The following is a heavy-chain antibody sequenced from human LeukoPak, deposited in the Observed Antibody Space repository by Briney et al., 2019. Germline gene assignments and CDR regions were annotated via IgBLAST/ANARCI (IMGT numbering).Heavy chain of an antibody. V-gene: IGHV5-51*01. CDR3: ARRGDVYNAWFDP. CDR1: GYSFTNYW. Sequence: GESLKISCKGSGYSFTNYWIGWVRQMPGKGPEWMGIIHCGDSDTRYNPSFQGQVTISVDKSINTAYLQWSSLKASDTAMYYCARRGDVYNAWFDPWGQGTLVTVSS. J-gene: IGHJ5*02. CDR2: IHCGDSDT. D-gene: IGHD5-24*01.